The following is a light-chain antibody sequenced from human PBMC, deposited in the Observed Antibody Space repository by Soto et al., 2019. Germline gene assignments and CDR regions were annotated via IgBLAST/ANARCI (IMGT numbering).Light chain of an antibody. J-gene: IGKJ1*01. Sequence: PGERATLSCRASQSVSSYLAWYQQKPGQAPRLLIYDASNRATGIPDRFSGSGSGTDFTLTISRLEPEDFAVYYCQHARAFGQGTKVDIK. CDR3: QHARA. CDR2: DAS. V-gene: IGKV3-11*01. CDR1: QSVSSY.